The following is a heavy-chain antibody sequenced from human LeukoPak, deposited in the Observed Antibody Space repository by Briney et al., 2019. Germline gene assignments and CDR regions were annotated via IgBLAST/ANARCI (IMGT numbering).Heavy chain of an antibody. V-gene: IGHV3-9*01. CDR1: GFTFDDYA. D-gene: IGHD1-7*01. Sequence: GRSLRLSCAASGFTFDDYAMHWARQAPGKGLVWVSGFSWNSGGIGYADSVKGRFTISRDNAKNSLYLQMNSLRAEDTALYYCAKDRSPDWNYEAYFDYWGQGTLVTVSS. CDR3: AKDRSPDWNYEAYFDY. CDR2: FSWNSGGI. J-gene: IGHJ4*02.